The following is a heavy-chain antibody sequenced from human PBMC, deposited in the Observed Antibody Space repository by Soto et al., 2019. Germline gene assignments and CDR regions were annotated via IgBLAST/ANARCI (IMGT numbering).Heavy chain of an antibody. D-gene: IGHD2-15*01. V-gene: IGHV4-39*01. J-gene: IGHJ4*02. CDR2: IYYSGST. CDR3: ARHTPAISISDH. CDR1: GGSISSSSYY. Sequence: QLQLQESGPGLVKPSETLSLTCTVSGGSISSSSYYWGWIRQPPGKGLEWIGSIYYSGSTYYNPSVKSRVTISVDTSKNQFSLKLSSVTAADTAVYYCARHTPAISISDHWGQGTLVTVSS.